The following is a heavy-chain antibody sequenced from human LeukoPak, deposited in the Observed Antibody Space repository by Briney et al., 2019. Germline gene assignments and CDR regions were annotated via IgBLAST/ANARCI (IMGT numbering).Heavy chain of an antibody. CDR3: ARGFSSFDY. CDR2: ISSSGNTR. J-gene: IGHJ4*02. CDR1: GFTFTNYE. Sequence: PGGSLRLSCAASGFTFTNYEMNWVRQAPGKGLEWVSYISSSGNTRYYTDSVKGRFTISRDNAKNSLDLQMSTLRAEDTAVYYCARGFSSFDYWGQGTLVTVSS. V-gene: IGHV3-48*03.